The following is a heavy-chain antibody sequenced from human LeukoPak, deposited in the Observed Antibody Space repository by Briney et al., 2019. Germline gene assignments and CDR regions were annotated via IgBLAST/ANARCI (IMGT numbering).Heavy chain of an antibody. Sequence: GGSLRLSCAASGFTVSSNYMSWVRQAPGKGLEWVSVIYSGGSTYYADSVKGRFTISRDNSKNTLYLQMNSLRAEDTAVYYCARVVPLTSSSYDAFDIWGQGTMVTVSS. CDR3: ARVVPLTSSSYDAFDI. D-gene: IGHD2-21*01. CDR1: GFTVSSNY. CDR2: IYSGGST. J-gene: IGHJ3*02. V-gene: IGHV3-53*01.